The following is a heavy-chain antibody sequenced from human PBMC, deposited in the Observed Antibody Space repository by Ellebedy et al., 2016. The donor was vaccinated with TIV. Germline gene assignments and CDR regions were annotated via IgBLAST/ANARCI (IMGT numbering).Heavy chain of an antibody. CDR3: VRGHLKGIYYYFYGIDV. CDR2: IGYDGNNQ. J-gene: IGHJ6*02. Sequence: PGGSLRLSCAASGFTFSSYGMHWVRQAPGKGLEWVAVIGYDGNNQYYADSVKGRFTISRDNSKNTLYLQMNSLRVEDTAVYYCVRGHLKGIYYYFYGIDVWGQGTTVTVSS. V-gene: IGHV3-33*01. CDR1: GFTFSSYG.